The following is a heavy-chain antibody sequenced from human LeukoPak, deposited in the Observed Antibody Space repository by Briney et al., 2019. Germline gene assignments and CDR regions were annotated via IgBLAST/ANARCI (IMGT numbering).Heavy chain of an antibody. CDR3: ARGLYCSGGSCYGSDY. J-gene: IGHJ4*02. Sequence: ASVKVSCKASGYTFTSYYMHWVRQAPGQGLEWMGIINPSGGSTSYAQKFQGRVTMTRDTSISTAYMELSRLRSDDTAVYYCARGLYCSGGSCYGSDYWGQGTLVTVSS. D-gene: IGHD2-15*01. CDR2: INPSGGST. CDR1: GYTFTSYY. V-gene: IGHV1-46*01.